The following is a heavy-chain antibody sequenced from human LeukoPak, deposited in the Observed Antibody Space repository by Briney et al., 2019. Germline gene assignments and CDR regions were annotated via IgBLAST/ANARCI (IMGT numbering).Heavy chain of an antibody. CDR1: GFTFSSYG. D-gene: IGHD5-24*01. J-gene: IGHJ4*02. CDR2: ISYDGSYK. CDR3: AKGTRVGWAY. V-gene: IGHV3-30*18. Sequence: GGSLRLSCAASGFTFSSYGMHWVRQAPGKGLEWVAVISYDGSYKYYADSVKGRFTISRDNSKNTLYLQMNSLRAEDTAVYYCAKGTRVGWAYWGQGTLVTVSS.